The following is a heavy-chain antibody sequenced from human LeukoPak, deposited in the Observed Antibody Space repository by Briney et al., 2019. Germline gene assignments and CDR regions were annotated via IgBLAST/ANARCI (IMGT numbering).Heavy chain of an antibody. D-gene: IGHD4-17*01. CDR2: MNPNSGNT. Sequence: ASVKVPCKASGYTFTSYDINWVRQATGQGLEWMGWMNPNSGNTAYAQKFQGRVTMTRNTSISTAYMELSSLRSEDTAVYYCARVGVTTYNWFDPWGQGTLVTVSS. J-gene: IGHJ5*02. CDR3: ARVGVTTYNWFDP. V-gene: IGHV1-8*01. CDR1: GYTFTSYD.